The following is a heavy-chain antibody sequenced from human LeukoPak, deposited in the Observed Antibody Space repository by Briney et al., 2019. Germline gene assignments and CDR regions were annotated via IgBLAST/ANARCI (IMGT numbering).Heavy chain of an antibody. CDR3: ARDVYY. CDR2: ISYDGSNK. CDR1: GFTFSSYA. J-gene: IGHJ4*02. V-gene: IGHV3-30*01. Sequence: PGRSLRLSCAASGFTFSSYAMHWVRQAPGKGLEWVAVISYDGSNKYYADSVKGRFTISRDNSKNTLYLQMNSLRAEDTAVYYCARDVYYWGQAPLVTVSS.